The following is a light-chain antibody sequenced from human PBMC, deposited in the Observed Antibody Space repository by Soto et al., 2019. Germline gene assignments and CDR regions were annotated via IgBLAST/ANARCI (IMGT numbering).Light chain of an antibody. J-gene: IGKJ4*01. V-gene: IGKV3-11*01. CDR2: DAS. Sequence: EIVLTQSPATLSLSPGERATLSCRASQSVSSYLAWYQQQVGQAPRLLIYDASNRATGIPARVSGSGSGTDLTLTISSLEPEDFAGYYCQQRSNWPPGSSFGGGTKVEIK. CDR1: QSVSSY. CDR3: QQRSNWPPGSS.